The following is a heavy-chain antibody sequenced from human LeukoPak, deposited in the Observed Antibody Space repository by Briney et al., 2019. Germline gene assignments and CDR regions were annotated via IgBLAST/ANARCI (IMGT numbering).Heavy chain of an antibody. CDR2: ISSSGSTI. J-gene: IGHJ6*03. CDR1: GFTFSDYY. V-gene: IGHV3-11*04. Sequence: GGSLRLSCAASGFTFSDYYMSWIRQAPGKGLEWVSYISSSGSTIYYADSVKGRFTISRDNAKNSLYLQMNSLRAEDTAVYYCARGHNYYDSSGYYYYYYYMDVWGKGTTVTVPS. D-gene: IGHD3-22*01. CDR3: ARGHNYYDSSGYYYYYYYMDV.